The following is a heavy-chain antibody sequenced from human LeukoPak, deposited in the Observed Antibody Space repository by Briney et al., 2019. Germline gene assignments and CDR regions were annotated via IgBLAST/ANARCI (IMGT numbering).Heavy chain of an antibody. CDR2: ITTSSTTI. Sequence: GGSLRLSCAASGFTFSSYSMNWVRQAPGRGLEWVSYITTSSTTISYADSVKGRFTISRDNAKNSLYLQMNSLRDEDTAVYYCAREDAGGTYSFDYWGQGILVTVSS. D-gene: IGHD1-26*01. CDR3: AREDAGGTYSFDY. J-gene: IGHJ4*02. CDR1: GFTFSSYS. V-gene: IGHV3-48*02.